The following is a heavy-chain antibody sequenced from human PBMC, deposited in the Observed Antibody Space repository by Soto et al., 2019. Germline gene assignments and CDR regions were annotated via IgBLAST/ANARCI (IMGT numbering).Heavy chain of an antibody. CDR2: ISPDGSNT. D-gene: IGHD3-3*01. J-gene: IGHJ6*03. V-gene: IGHV3-74*01. CDR1: GFTFSNYW. Sequence: GGSLRLSCVASGFTFSNYWMHWVRQAPGKGLVWVSRISPDGSNTNYADSVKGRFTISRDNAKNSLYLQMNSLRAEDTAVYYCARGRYDFWSGYYRGIYYYYMDVWGKGTTVTVSS. CDR3: ARGRYDFWSGYYRGIYYYYMDV.